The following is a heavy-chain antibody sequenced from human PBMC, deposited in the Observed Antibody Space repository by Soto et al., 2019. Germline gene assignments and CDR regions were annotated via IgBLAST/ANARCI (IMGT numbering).Heavy chain of an antibody. D-gene: IGHD6-13*01. V-gene: IGHV3-30-3*01. J-gene: IGHJ5*02. CDR2: ISYDGSNK. CDR1: GFTFSSYA. Sequence: RRLSCAASGFTFSSYAMHRVRQAPGKGLEWVAVISYDGSNKYYADSVKGRFTISRDNSKNTLYLQMNSLRAEDTAVYYCARGAHIAAAGTYWFDPWGQGTLVTVSS. CDR3: ARGAHIAAAGTYWFDP.